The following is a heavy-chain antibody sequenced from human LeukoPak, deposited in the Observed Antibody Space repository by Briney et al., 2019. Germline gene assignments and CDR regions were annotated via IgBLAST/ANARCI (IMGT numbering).Heavy chain of an antibody. CDR2: IYYSGST. D-gene: IGHD2-15*01. Sequence: SETLSLTCTVSGGSISSYYWSWIRQPPGKGLEWIGYIYYSGSTNYNPSLKSRVTISVDTSKNQFSLKLSSVTAADTAVYYCARHAVCSGGGCYSPWGQGTLVTVSS. CDR3: ARHAVCSGGGCYSP. V-gene: IGHV4-59*08. CDR1: GGSISSYY. J-gene: IGHJ5*02.